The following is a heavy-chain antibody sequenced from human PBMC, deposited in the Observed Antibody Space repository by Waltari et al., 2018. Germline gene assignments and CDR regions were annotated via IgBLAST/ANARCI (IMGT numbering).Heavy chain of an antibody. D-gene: IGHD3-22*01. CDR3: ATLVPNSSGYYSELRFDP. J-gene: IGHJ5*02. V-gene: IGHV1-69-2*01. CDR1: GYTFTDYY. CDR2: VDPEDGET. Sequence: EVQLVQSGAEVKKPGATVKISCKASGYTFTDYYMHWVQQAPGKGLEWMGRVDPEDGETIYAEKFQGRVTITADTSTDTAYMELSSLRSEDTAVYYCATLVPNSSGYYSELRFDPWGQGTLVTVSS.